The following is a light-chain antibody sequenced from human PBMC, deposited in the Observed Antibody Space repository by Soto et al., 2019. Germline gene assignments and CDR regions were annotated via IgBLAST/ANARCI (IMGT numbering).Light chain of an antibody. CDR3: QSFDSSLRGV. V-gene: IGLV1-40*01. CDR2: GNS. Sequence: QSVLTQPPSMSGAPGQRVTISCTGNSSNIGAGYDVHWYRQLPGKAPKVLIYGNSNRPSGVPYRISASKSGASDSLAISELRAEDEADYYCQSFDSSLRGVFGGGTQLTVL. J-gene: IGLJ2*01. CDR1: SSNIGAGYD.